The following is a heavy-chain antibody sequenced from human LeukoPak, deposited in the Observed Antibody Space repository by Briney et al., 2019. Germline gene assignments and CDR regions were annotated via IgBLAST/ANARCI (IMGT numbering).Heavy chain of an antibody. V-gene: IGHV3-13*04. Sequence: GGSLRLSCAASGFTFSSYDMHWVRQATGKGLEWVSAIGTAGDTYYSGSVKGRFTISRESAKNSLYRQMNSLRAGDTAVYYCARGSYYDIRPWGGMDVWGQGTTVTVSS. D-gene: IGHD3-22*01. CDR1: GFTFSSYD. J-gene: IGHJ6*02. CDR2: IGTAGDT. CDR3: ARGSYYDIRPWGGMDV.